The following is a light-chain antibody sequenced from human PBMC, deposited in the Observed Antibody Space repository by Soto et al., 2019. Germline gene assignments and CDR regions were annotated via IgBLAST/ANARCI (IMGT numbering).Light chain of an antibody. CDR3: QQRSTWPPIT. J-gene: IGKJ5*01. V-gene: IGKV3-11*01. Sequence: EIVLTQSPATLSLSPGERATLSCRASQSVSSFLAWYQQKPGQAPRLLIYDASNRATGIPARFSGSGSGTDFTLPISRLEPEDFAVYYCQQRSTWPPITFAKGTRLE. CDR1: QSVSSF. CDR2: DAS.